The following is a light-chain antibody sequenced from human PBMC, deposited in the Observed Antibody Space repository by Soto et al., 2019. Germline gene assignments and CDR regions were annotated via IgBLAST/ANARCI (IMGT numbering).Light chain of an antibody. CDR1: SSDVGGYNY. CDR3: SSYAGSNKV. CDR2: EVS. Sequence: QSVLTQPPSASGSPGPSVTISCTGTSSDVGGYNYVSWYQQHPGKAPKLMICEVSKRPSGVPDRFSGSKSGNTASLTVSGLQAEDEADYYCSSYAGSNKVVGTGTKHTVL. J-gene: IGLJ1*01. V-gene: IGLV2-8*01.